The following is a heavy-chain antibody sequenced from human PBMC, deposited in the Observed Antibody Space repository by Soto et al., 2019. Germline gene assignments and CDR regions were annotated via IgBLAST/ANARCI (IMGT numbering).Heavy chain of an antibody. CDR3: ARSSMFPVDHFDF. D-gene: IGHD2-15*01. J-gene: IGHJ4*02. CDR2: IYDSGST. CDR1: GDSLKNHY. Sequence: PSETLSLTCSVSGDSLKNHYWAWIRHSPGKGLEWIGNIYDSGSTNYSPALKSRVSMSVDTSKNLFSLKMNSVTAADTAVYYCARSSMFPVDHFDFWGQGTFIT. V-gene: IGHV4-59*11.